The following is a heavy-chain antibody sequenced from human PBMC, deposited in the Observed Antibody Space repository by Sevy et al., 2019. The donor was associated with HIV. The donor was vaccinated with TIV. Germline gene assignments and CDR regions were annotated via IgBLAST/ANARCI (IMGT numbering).Heavy chain of an antibody. CDR2: ISSSSGTI. Sequence: GGSLRLSCAASGFTFNSYSMNWVRQAPGKGLEWISYISSSSGTIYYADSVKGRFTISRDTAKNSLYLQMNSLRDEDRAVYYCARENCSGGTCYLGFDSWGQGALVTVSS. J-gene: IGHJ4*02. CDR3: ARENCSGGTCYLGFDS. D-gene: IGHD2-15*01. V-gene: IGHV3-48*02. CDR1: GFTFNSYS.